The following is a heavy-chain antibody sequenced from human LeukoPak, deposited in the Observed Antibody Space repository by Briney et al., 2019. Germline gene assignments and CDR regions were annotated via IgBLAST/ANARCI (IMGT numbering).Heavy chain of an antibody. CDR1: GYTFTSYG. Sequence: ASVKVSCKASGYTFTSYGISWVRQAPGQGLEWMGWISAYNGNTNYAQKLQGRVTMTRDTSTSTVYMELSSLRSEDTAVYYCARPGRYYYDSSPAGYFQHWGQGTLVTVSS. CDR2: ISAYNGNT. CDR3: ARPGRYYYDSSPAGYFQH. D-gene: IGHD3-22*01. V-gene: IGHV1-18*01. J-gene: IGHJ1*01.